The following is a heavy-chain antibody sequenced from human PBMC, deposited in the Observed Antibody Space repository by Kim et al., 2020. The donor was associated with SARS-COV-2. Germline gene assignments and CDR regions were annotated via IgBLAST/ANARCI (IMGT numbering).Heavy chain of an antibody. CDR2: LYYSAST. CDR3: ARDPTGYGPIVY. CDR1: GGSVSSGSYY. Sequence: SETLSLTCTVSGGSVSSGSYYWSWIRQPPGKGREWIGNLYYSASTNYNPSLKSRVTISVDTSKNHFSLNLGSVTAADTAVYYCARDPTGYGPIVYWGQGT. D-gene: IGHD2-15*01. V-gene: IGHV4-61*03. J-gene: IGHJ4*02.